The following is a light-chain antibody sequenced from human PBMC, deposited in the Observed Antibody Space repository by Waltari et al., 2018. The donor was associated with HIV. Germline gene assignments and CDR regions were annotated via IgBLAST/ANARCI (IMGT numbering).Light chain of an antibody. J-gene: IGKJ4*01. Sequence: SVSASVGDRVTITCRASQTINTNLAWYQHKPGIAPKLLIYAASSLQSGVPSRFSGSGSGTDFTLTINTLQPEDFATYYCQQANSFPLTFGGGTRVDIK. V-gene: IGKV1D-12*01. CDR1: QTINTN. CDR2: AAS. CDR3: QQANSFPLT.